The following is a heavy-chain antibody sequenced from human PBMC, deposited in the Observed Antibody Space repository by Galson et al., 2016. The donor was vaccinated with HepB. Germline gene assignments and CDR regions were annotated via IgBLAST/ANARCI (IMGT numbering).Heavy chain of an antibody. CDR3: ARLFGGYIGY. CDR1: GFTLSNYA. J-gene: IGHJ4*02. Sequence: SLRLSCAASGFTLSNYAMSWVRQAPGKGLEWVSDISGSGITTYYADSVKGRFTISRDSSKKTVYLQMSSLRAEDTAVYYCARLFGGYIGYWGQGTLVTVSS. CDR2: ISGSGITT. V-gene: IGHV3-23*01. D-gene: IGHD5-12*01.